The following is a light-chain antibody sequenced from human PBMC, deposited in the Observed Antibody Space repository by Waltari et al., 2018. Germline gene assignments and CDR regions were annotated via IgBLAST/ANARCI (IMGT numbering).Light chain of an antibody. CDR3: QVWDSSSDHPV. CDR1: NIGSKS. V-gene: IGLV3-21*04. J-gene: IGLJ6*01. Sequence: SYVLTQPPSVSVAPGKTASITCGGNNIGSKSVHWYQQKPGQAPVLVIYYASDRPSGIPERFSGSNSGNTATLTISRVEAGDEADYYCQVWDSSSDHPVFGSGTKVTVL. CDR2: YAS.